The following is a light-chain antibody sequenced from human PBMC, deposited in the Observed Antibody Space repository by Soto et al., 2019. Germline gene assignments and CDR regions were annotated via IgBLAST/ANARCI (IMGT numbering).Light chain of an antibody. CDR3: QQRSDWPPT. J-gene: IGKJ1*01. V-gene: IGKV3-11*01. CDR1: QSVSSH. Sequence: EIVLTQSPATLSLSPGERATLSCRASQSVSSHLAWYQQKPGQTPRLLIYDASSRATGIPARFSGSGSGTDFTLTISILEPEDFAVYYCQQRSDWPPTFGQGTKVDSK. CDR2: DAS.